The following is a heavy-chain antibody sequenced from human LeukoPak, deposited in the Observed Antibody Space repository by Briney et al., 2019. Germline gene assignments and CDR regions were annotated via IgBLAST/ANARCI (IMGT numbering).Heavy chain of an antibody. CDR3: ARVPGDSSGYFDY. Sequence: SETLSLTCTASGGSISSDSYYWSCIRQPAGKGLEWIGRIYTSGSTNYNPSLKSRVTISVDTSKNQFSLKLSSVTAAVTAVYYCARVPGDSSGYFDYWGRGTLVTVSS. V-gene: IGHV4-61*02. D-gene: IGHD3-22*01. CDR1: GGSISSDSYY. J-gene: IGHJ4*02. CDR2: IYTSGST.